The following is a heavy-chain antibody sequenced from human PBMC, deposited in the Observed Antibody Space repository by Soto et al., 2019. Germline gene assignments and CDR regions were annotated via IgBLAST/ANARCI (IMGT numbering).Heavy chain of an antibody. J-gene: IGHJ6*02. D-gene: IGHD3-3*01. CDR3: ARNTSYDFWSAYGWKRYSYGMDV. CDR2: SSAYSGNT. CDR1: CYTFTMYF. V-gene: IGHV1-18*01. Sequence: ASVNVSFKGSCYTFTMYFRIVLRQSPLQGGEGMGFSSAYSGNTNYAQKLQGRVTMTTDRSTSTAYMELRSLRSDDTAGYYCARNTSYDFWSAYGWKRYSYGMDVWGQGTPVTVSS.